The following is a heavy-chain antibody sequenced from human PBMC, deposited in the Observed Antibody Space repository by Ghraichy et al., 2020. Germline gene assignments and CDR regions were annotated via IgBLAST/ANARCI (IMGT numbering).Heavy chain of an antibody. CDR2: IYYSGST. Sequence: SETLSLTCTVSGGSISSSSYYWGWIRQPPGKGLEWIGSIYYSGSTYYNPSLKSRVTISVDTSKNQFSLKLSSVTAADTAVYYCARDIRSFGYGSGSPLGWFDPWGQGTLVTVSS. D-gene: IGHD3-10*01. CDR1: GGSISSSSYY. CDR3: ARDIRSFGYGSGSPLGWFDP. J-gene: IGHJ5*02. V-gene: IGHV4-39*07.